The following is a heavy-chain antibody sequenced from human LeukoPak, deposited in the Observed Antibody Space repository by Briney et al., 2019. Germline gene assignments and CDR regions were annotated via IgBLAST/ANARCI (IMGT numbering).Heavy chain of an antibody. V-gene: IGHV3-43*02. CDR3: AKDSLRDSSAYYPDY. J-gene: IGHJ4*02. CDR2: ISGDGGST. CDR1: GFTFDDYA. D-gene: IGHD3-22*01. Sequence: GGSLRLSCAASGFTFDDYAIHWVRQAPGKGLEWVSLISGDGGSTYYADSVKGRFTISRDNSKNSLYLQMSSLRTEDTALYYCAKDSLRDSSAYYPDYWGQGTLVTVSS.